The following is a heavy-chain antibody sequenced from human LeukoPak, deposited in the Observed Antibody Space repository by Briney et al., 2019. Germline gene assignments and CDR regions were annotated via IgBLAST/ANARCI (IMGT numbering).Heavy chain of an antibody. CDR1: GFTFGDYA. CDR2: IRQDGSQK. CDR3: ARTSGSSSSWYSLAVGYYYYYMDV. V-gene: IGHV3-7*03. J-gene: IGHJ6*03. D-gene: IGHD6-13*01. Sequence: PGRSLRLSCTTSGFTFGDYAMGWVRQAPGKGLEWVATIRQDGSQKYYVDSVKGRFTISRDNAKNSLYLQMNSLRAEDTALYYCARTSGSSSSWYSLAVGYYYYYMDVWGKGTTVTVSS.